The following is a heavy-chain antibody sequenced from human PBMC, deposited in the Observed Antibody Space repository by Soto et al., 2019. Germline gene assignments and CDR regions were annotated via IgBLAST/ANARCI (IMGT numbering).Heavy chain of an antibody. CDR2: IWYDGSNR. D-gene: IGHD5-18*01. CDR1: GFTFSSYG. CDR3: ARPLHSAMAVDALDL. V-gene: IGHV3-33*01. Sequence: QVQLVESGGDTVQPGRSLRLSCVASGFTFSSYGMFWVRQAPGKGLEWVSLIWYDGSNRNYADSVKGRLTISRDNSKNTLYLQMNSLRAEDTAVYYCARPLHSAMAVDALDLWGQGTMVTVSS. J-gene: IGHJ3*01.